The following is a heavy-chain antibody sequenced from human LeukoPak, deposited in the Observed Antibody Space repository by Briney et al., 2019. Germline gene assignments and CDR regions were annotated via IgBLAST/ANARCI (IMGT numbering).Heavy chain of an antibody. CDR2: ISSDGSST. V-gene: IGHV3-74*03. CDR1: GFTFRNHW. CDR3: ARDQRVAGRPDIDY. J-gene: IGHJ4*02. Sequence: GGSLRLSCAASGFTFRNHWMHWVRQTPGKGLVWVSRISSDGSSTTYADSVKGRFTISRDNAKNTLYLQMNNLRAEDTAMYYCARDQRVAGRPDIDYWGQGTLVIVSS. D-gene: IGHD6-6*01.